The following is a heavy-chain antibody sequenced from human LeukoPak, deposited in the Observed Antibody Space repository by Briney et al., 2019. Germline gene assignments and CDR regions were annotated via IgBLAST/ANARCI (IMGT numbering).Heavy chain of an antibody. CDR3: ARDSSYCSSTSCYNYFDY. D-gene: IGHD2-2*02. Sequence: TGGSLRLSCAASGFTFSSYWMHWVRQAPGKGLVWVSRINSDGSSTTYADSVKGRFTISRDNAKNTLYLQMNSLRAEDTAVYYCARDSSYCSSTSCYNYFDYWGQGNLVTVSS. CDR1: GFTFSSYW. J-gene: IGHJ4*02. CDR2: INSDGSST. V-gene: IGHV3-74*01.